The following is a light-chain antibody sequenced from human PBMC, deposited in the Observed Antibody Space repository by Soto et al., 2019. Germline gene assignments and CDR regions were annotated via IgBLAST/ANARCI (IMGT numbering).Light chain of an antibody. CDR2: SNN. V-gene: IGLV1-47*02. J-gene: IGLJ2*01. CDR1: SSNIGSNY. CDR3: AAWDDSLSGHVV. Sequence: QAVVTQPPSASGTSGQRVTISCSGSSSNIGSNYVYWYQQLPGTAPKLLIYSNNQRPSGVPDRFSGSKSGTSASLAISGLRSEDEADYYCAAWDDSLSGHVVFGGGTKVTVL.